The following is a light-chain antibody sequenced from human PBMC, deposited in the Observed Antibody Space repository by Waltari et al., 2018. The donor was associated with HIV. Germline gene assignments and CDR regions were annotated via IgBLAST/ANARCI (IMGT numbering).Light chain of an antibody. Sequence: DIVMTQSPDSLAVSLGERATINCKSSQSVLYSSNNKKYLAWYQQKPGQPPKLLVYWASTRESGVPDRFSGSKSGTSASLAISGLQSEDDADYYCAAWDDSLNGLLFGGGTK. V-gene: IGKV4-1*01. CDR2: WAS. J-gene: IGKJ4*01. CDR1: QSVLYSSNNKKY. CDR3: AAWDDSLNGLL.